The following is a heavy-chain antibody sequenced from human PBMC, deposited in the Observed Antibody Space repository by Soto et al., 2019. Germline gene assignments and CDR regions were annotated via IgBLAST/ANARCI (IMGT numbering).Heavy chain of an antibody. J-gene: IGHJ4*02. D-gene: IGHD5-12*01. Sequence: SETLSLTCTVSGGSISSRNYYWGWIRQPPGKRLEWIGSVNYGGSTYYNPSLKSRVTISVDTSKNQFSLKLGSVTAADTAVYYCARRNYDYYFDFWGQGTPVTV. CDR1: GGSISSRNYY. CDR2: VNYGGST. V-gene: IGHV4-39*01. CDR3: ARRNYDYYFDF.